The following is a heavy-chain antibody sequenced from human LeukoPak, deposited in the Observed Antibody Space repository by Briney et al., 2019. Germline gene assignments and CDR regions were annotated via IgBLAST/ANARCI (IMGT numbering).Heavy chain of an antibody. CDR1: GGSFSGYY. Sequence: ETLSLTCAVYGGSFSGYYWSWVRQAPGKGLEWVSIIYGGGDTSYTDSVKGRFTISRDNSKNTLYLQMNSLRAEDTAVYYCARARSWPEHAFDIWGQGTMVTVSS. V-gene: IGHV3-53*01. J-gene: IGHJ3*02. CDR3: ARARSWPEHAFDI. D-gene: IGHD5-24*01. CDR2: IYGGGDT.